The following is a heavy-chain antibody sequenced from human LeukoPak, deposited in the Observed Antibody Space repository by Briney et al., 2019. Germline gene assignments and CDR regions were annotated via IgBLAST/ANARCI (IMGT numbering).Heavy chain of an antibody. Sequence: SGTLSLTCTVSGGSISSYYWSWIRQPSGKGLEWIGYIYYSGSTNYNPSLKSRVTISVDTSKNQFSLKLSSVTAADTTVYYCARGILSGGEFDYWGQGTLVTVSS. CDR1: GGSISSYY. J-gene: IGHJ4*02. V-gene: IGHV4-59*01. D-gene: IGHD3-10*01. CDR2: IYYSGST. CDR3: ARGILSGGEFDY.